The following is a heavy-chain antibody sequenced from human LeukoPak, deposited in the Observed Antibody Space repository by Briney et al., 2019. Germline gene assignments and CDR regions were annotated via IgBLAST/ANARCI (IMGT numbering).Heavy chain of an antibody. D-gene: IGHD3-10*01. CDR3: ALDTGLLWFGETYNWFDP. V-gene: IGHV1-58*02. J-gene: IGHJ5*02. Sequence: ASVKVSCKASGFTFTSSAMQWVRQARGQRLEWIGWIVVGSGNTNYAQKFQERVTITRDMSTSTAYMELSSLRSEDTAVYYCALDTGLLWFGETYNWFDPWGQGTLVTVSS. CDR1: GFTFTSSA. CDR2: IVVGSGNT.